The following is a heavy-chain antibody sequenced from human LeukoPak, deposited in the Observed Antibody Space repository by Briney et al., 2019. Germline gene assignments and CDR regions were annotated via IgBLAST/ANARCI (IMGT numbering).Heavy chain of an antibody. J-gene: IGHJ6*02. CDR3: ARESGYVMDPHYYYGLDV. CDR1: GASLSSHS. Sequence: PSETLSLTCSVSGASLSSHSWSWIRQPPGKGLEWIGFVSYSGTSTYAPSLKSRVTISGDMSKNQFHLNLASVTVADTAIYYCARESGYVMDPHYYYGLDVWGPGTPVTVSS. D-gene: IGHD5-12*01. V-gene: IGHV4-59*11. CDR2: VSYSGTS.